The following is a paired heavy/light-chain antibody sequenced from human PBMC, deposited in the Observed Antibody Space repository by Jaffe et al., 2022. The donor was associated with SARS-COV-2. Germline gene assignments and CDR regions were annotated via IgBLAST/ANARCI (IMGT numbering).Light chain of an antibody. CDR3: QQYDSSPWT. Sequence: DIVMTQSPDSLAVSLGERATISCRSSQSVLYSSNNKNYLAWFQQKPGQPPKLLIYWASIRHSGVPDRFSGSGSGTDFTLTISTLQAEDVAVYYCQQYDSSPWTFGQGTKVEIK. CDR1: QSVLYSSNNKNY. V-gene: IGKV4-1*01. J-gene: IGKJ1*01. CDR2: WAS.
Heavy chain of an antibody. J-gene: IGHJ6*02. D-gene: IGHD3-10*01. Sequence: QVQLQESGPGLVRPSQTVSLTCLVSGGPINSGTHYWSWMRQSAGKGLEWIGRIYGNGDANYNPSLKSRVTMSVDTSKNQLSLNLASVTAADTAVYYCARMNGKWFEESFYYYALDVWGQGTTVIVSS. V-gene: IGHV4-61*02. CDR2: IYGNGDA. CDR1: GGPINSGTHY. CDR3: ARMNGKWFEESFYYYALDV.